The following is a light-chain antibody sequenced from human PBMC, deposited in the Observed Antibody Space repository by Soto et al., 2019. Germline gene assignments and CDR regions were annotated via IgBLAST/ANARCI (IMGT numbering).Light chain of an antibody. V-gene: IGLV2-14*01. Sequence: QSMLTQPASVSGSPGQSITISCTGTSSDVGGYNYVSWYQQHPGKAPKLMIYEVSNRPSGVSNRFSGSKSGNTASLTISGLQAEDEADYYCSSYTSSSTLGFGTGNKAPS. CDR3: SSYTSSSTLG. CDR1: SSDVGGYNY. J-gene: IGLJ1*01. CDR2: EVS.